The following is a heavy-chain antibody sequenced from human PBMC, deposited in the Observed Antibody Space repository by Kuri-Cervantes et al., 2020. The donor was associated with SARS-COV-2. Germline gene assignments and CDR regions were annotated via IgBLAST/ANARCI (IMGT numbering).Heavy chain of an antibody. V-gene: IGHV4-38-2*01. D-gene: IGHD2-2*02. CDR1: GYSISSGYY. J-gene: IGHJ5*02. CDR2: IYTSGST. CDR3: ASEQPSRYCSSTSCYT. Sequence: GSLRLSCAVSGYSISSGYYWGWIRQPPGKGLEWIGRIYTSGSTNYNPSLKSRVTMSVDTSKNQFSLKLSSVTAADTAVYYCASEQPSRYCSSTSCYTWGQGTLVTVSS.